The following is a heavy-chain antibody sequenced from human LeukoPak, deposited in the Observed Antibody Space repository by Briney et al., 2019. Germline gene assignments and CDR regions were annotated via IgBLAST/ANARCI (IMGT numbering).Heavy chain of an antibody. CDR3: AKDLDSTGSWPPEYFQH. D-gene: IGHD3-22*01. Sequence: GGSLRLPCVASRFTFSNYAMSWFRQGPGEVLEWVSLISTTHNTHYADSVKGRFTISRDNSKNTLYLQMNSLRADDTAVYYCAKDLDSTGSWPPEYFQHWGQGTLVTVSS. J-gene: IGHJ1*01. V-gene: IGHV3-23*01. CDR2: ISTTHNT. CDR1: RFTFSNYA.